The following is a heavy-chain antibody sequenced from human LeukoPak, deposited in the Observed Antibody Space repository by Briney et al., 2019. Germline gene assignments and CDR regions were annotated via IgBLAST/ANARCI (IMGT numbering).Heavy chain of an antibody. CDR1: GFTFRNYW. CDR3: YTASPDY. D-gene: IGHD2-2*02. J-gene: IGHJ4*02. CDR2: IKQDGSEK. Sequence: SGGSLRLSCVASGFTFRNYWMTWVRQAPGKGLEWVANIKQDGSEKNYLDSVKGRFTISRDNAKSSLYLQMNSLRVEDTALYYCYTASPDYWGQGDLVTVSS. V-gene: IGHV3-7*01.